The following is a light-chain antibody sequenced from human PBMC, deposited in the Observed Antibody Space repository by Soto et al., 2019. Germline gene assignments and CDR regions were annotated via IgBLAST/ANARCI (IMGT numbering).Light chain of an antibody. CDR1: QSVSSY. V-gene: IGKV3-11*01. J-gene: IGKJ4*01. CDR3: QQRSNWPLT. CDR2: DAS. Sequence: EIVFTQSPATLSFSPGERATLSCRASQSVSSYLAWYQQKPGQAPRLLIYDASNTATGIPARFSGSGSGTDFTLTISSLEPEDFAVYYCQQRSNWPLTFGGGTKVDIK.